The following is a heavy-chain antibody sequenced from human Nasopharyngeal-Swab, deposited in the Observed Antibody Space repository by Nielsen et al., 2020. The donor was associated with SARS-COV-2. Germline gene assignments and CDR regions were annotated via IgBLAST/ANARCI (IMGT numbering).Heavy chain of an antibody. Sequence: GSLRLSCAVYGGSFSGYYWSWIRQPPGKGLEWIGEINHSGSTNYNPSLKSRVTISVDTSKNHFSLKLSSVTAADTAVYYCARGQKYYDFWSGYGNWFDPWGQGTLVTVSS. CDR2: INHSGST. V-gene: IGHV4-34*01. J-gene: IGHJ5*02. D-gene: IGHD3-3*01. CDR1: GGSFSGYY. CDR3: ARGQKYYDFWSGYGNWFDP.